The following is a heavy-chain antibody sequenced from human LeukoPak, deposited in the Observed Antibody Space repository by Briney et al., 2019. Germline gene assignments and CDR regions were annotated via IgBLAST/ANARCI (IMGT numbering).Heavy chain of an antibody. Sequence: GGSLRLSCAASGFTFSSYWMSWVRQAPGKGLEWVSSISSRSSYIYYADSVKGRFTISRDNAKNSLYLQMNSLRAEDTAVYYCAREGEQEEFDYWGQGTLVTVSA. D-gene: IGHD3-16*01. CDR2: ISSRSSYI. V-gene: IGHV3-21*01. J-gene: IGHJ4*02. CDR3: AREGEQEEFDY. CDR1: GFTFSSYW.